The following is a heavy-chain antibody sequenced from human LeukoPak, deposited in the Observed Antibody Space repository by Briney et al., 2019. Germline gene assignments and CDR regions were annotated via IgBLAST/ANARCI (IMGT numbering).Heavy chain of an antibody. V-gene: IGHV3-15*01. CDR3: TTFLYGSSWYSPFGY. Sequence: GGSLRLSCAASGFTFSNAWMSWVRQAPGKGLEWVGRIKSKTDGGTTDYAAPVKGRFTISRDDSKNTLYLQMNSLKTEDTAVYYCTTFLYGSSWYSPFGYWGQGTLVTVSS. J-gene: IGHJ4*02. CDR1: GFTFSNAW. CDR2: IKSKTDGGTT. D-gene: IGHD6-13*01.